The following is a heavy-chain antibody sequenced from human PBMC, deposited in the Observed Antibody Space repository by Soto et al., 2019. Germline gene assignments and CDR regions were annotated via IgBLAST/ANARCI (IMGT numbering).Heavy chain of an antibody. CDR2: INAGNGNT. J-gene: IGHJ4*02. CDR1: GYTFTSYA. D-gene: IGHD2-2*01. V-gene: IGHV1-3*01. CDR3: ARAVTDTSHACDY. Sequence: ASVKVSCKASGYTFTSYAMHWVRQAPGQRLEWMGWINAGNGNTKYAQKFQGRVTITRDTSTSTAYMELSSLRSEDTAVYYCARAVTDTSHACDYWGQGTLVTVSS.